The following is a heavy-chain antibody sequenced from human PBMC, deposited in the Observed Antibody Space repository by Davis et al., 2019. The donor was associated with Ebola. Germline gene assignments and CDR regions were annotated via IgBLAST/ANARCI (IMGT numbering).Heavy chain of an antibody. Sequence: GESLKISCAASGFTVSSNYMSWVRQAPGKGLEWVSVIYSGGSTYYADSVRGRFTISRDNSKNTLYLQMNSLRPEDTAMYYCAKDPGGHTSESDYWGQGTLVIVSS. J-gene: IGHJ4*02. V-gene: IGHV3-53*05. CDR2: IYSGGST. CDR3: AKDPGGHTSESDY. CDR1: GFTVSSNY. D-gene: IGHD1-26*01.